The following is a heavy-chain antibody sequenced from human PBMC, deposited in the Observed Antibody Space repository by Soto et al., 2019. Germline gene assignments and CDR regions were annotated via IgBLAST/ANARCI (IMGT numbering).Heavy chain of an antibody. CDR2: ISDSGGST. J-gene: IGHJ4*02. V-gene: IGHV3-23*01. CDR3: ARGGRARYGFDF. D-gene: IGHD1-1*01. Sequence: EVQLLESGGGLVQPGVSLRLYCAASGFTFSTSAMSWVRQAPGKGLDWVSGISDSGGSTYYADSVKGRFTISRDNSKNTLYLQMSSLRAEDTAVYYCARGGRARYGFDFWGQGTLVTVSS. CDR1: GFTFSTSA.